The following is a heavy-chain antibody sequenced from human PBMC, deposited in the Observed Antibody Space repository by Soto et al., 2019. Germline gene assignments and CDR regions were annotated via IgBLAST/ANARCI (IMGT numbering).Heavy chain of an antibody. Sequence: SETLSLTCTVSGGSISSYYWSWIRQPPGKGLEWIGYIYYSGSTNYNPSLKSRVTISVDTSKNQFSLKPSSVTAADTAVYYCARVNSPYYYDSSGYYFYYYYYGMDVWGQGTTVTVS. CDR3: ARVNSPYYYDSSGYYFYYYYYGMDV. CDR2: IYYSGST. V-gene: IGHV4-59*01. J-gene: IGHJ6*02. D-gene: IGHD3-22*01. CDR1: GGSISSYY.